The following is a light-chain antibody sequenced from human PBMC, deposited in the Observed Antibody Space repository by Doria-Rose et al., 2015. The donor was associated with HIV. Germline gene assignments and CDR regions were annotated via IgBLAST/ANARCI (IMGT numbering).Light chain of an antibody. J-gene: IGKJ5*01. V-gene: IGKV3-20*01. CDR1: QRVKSSY. CDR2: DAS. Sequence: TQSPGTLSLSPGERATLSCRASQRVKSSYLAWYQQKPVQPPRLLIYDASTRATGIPDRFSGSGSGTDVTLTISRLEPEDVAVYYCQQYGTSRGTFGQGTRLEIK. CDR3: QQYGTSRGT.